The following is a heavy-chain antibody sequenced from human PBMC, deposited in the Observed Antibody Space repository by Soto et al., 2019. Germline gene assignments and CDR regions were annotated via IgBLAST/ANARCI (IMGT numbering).Heavy chain of an antibody. CDR2: INSDGSIT. V-gene: IGHV3-74*01. J-gene: IGHJ4*02. Sequence: LILSXASSVFTLRSYCIHWCLQVPWKWLVWVSRINSDGSITNYADAVKGRFTISRDNVKNTLYLQMNSLRAEDTAVYYCVRYHRSVGGSYSHEYWGQGTLVTVS. D-gene: IGHD3-16*01. CDR1: VFTLRSYC. CDR3: VRYHRSVGGSYSHEY.